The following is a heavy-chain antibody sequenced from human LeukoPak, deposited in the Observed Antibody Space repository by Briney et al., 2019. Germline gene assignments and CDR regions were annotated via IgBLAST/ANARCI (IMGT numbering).Heavy chain of an antibody. CDR2: IKSKTDGGTT. Sequence: PGGSLRLSCAASGFTFSNAWMSWVRQAPGKGLEWVWRIKSKTDGGTTDYAAPVKGRFTISRDDSKNTLYLQMNSLKTEDTAVYYCTTDGRHSGYLWVDYWGQGTLVTVSS. V-gene: IGHV3-15*01. D-gene: IGHD5-12*01. CDR3: TTDGRHSGYLWVDY. CDR1: GFTFSNAW. J-gene: IGHJ4*02.